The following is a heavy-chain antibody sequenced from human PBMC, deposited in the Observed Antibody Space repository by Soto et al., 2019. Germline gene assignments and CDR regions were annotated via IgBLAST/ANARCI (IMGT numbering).Heavy chain of an antibody. CDR2: TGYSRLTT. J-gene: IGHJ4*02. V-gene: IGHV3-23*01. CDR1: GVNFSILD. D-gene: IGHD6-6*01. CDR3: ATVHSTSRPFDY. Sequence: GGSLRLSCAASGVNFSILDMSWVRRAPGKGLEWVSTTGYSRLTTYYADSVKGRFTVSSDNSKNTLDLQMSSLRADDTAAYYCATVHSTSRPFDYWGQGTLVTVSS.